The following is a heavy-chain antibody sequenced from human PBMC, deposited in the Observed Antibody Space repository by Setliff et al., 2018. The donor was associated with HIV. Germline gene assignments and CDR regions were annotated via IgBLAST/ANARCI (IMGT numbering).Heavy chain of an antibody. J-gene: IGHJ4*02. CDR2: INYSGST. CDR1: GGSISSYY. CDR3: ARSSRTSPYWFDY. Sequence: SETLSLTCTVSGGSISSYYWSWIRQPPGKGLEWIGYINYSGSTNYNPSLQSRVTISVDTSKNHFSLKLTSVTAADTAVYYCARSSRTSPYWFDYWGQGIPVTVSS. D-gene: IGHD6-6*01. V-gene: IGHV4-59*08.